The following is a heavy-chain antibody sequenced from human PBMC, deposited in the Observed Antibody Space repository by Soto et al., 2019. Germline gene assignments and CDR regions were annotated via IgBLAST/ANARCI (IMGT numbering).Heavy chain of an antibody. J-gene: IGHJ4*02. CDR2: INSDGRIT. V-gene: IGHV3-74*01. CDR3: VRYPRSVGGSYRTDY. CDR1: GFTFSSYW. D-gene: IGHD3-16*02. Sequence: EVQLVESGGGLVQPGGSLRLSCAASGFTFSSYWMHWVRQVPEKWLVWVSRINSDGRITNYADAVKGRFTISRDNVKNTVDLQMNSLRAEDTAVYYLVRYPRSVGGSYRTDYCGQGTLVTVSS.